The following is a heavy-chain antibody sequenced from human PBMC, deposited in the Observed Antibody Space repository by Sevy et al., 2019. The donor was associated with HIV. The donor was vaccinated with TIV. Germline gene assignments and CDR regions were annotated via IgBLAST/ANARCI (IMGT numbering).Heavy chain of an antibody. Sequence: GGSLRLSCAASGFTFSRYSMHWVRQAPGKGLDWVATISFDASNKHYADSVKGRFTISRDNFQNSLFLQMNSLRPEDTAVYYCALERLSSDVAEYFQNWGQGTLVTVSS. J-gene: IGHJ1*01. CDR1: GFTFSRYS. CDR3: ALERLSSDVAEYFQN. V-gene: IGHV3-30*04. D-gene: IGHD1-1*01. CDR2: ISFDASNK.